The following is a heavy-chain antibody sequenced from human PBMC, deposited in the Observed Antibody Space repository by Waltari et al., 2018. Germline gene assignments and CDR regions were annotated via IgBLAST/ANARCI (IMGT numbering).Heavy chain of an antibody. Sequence: QVQLQQWGAGLLKPSETLSLTCAVYGGSFSGYYWSWIRQPPGKGLEWIGEINHSGSTNYNPSLKSRVTISVDTSKNQFSLKLSSVTAADTAVYYCASNWNYIWRWFDPWGQGTLVTVSS. CDR2: INHSGST. V-gene: IGHV4-34*01. CDR3: ASNWNYIWRWFDP. CDR1: GGSFSGYY. J-gene: IGHJ5*02. D-gene: IGHD1-7*01.